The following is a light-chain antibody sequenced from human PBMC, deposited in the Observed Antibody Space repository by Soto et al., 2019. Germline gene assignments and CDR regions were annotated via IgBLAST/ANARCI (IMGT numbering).Light chain of an antibody. V-gene: IGLV1-47*01. J-gene: IGLJ3*02. CDR2: RNN. CDR1: RSNIGRNY. CDR3: APWDDTLNGKV. Sequence: QSVLTQPPSASGTPGQRVSISCSGSRSNIGRNYVYWYQQLPGTAPKLLIQRNNERPSGVPDRFSGSKSGTSVSLAISGLRSDDGATYYCAPWDDTLNGKVFGGGTKATVL.